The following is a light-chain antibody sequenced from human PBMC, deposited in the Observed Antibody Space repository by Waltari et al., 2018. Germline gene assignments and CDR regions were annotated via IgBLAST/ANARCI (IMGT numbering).Light chain of an antibody. V-gene: IGKV3-15*01. J-gene: IGKJ4*01. CDR2: RAS. CDR3: QQYNNWPLT. CDR1: QSVTNN. Sequence: EIVMTQSPATLSLSPGERATLSCRASQSVTNNLAWHQQKPGQAPRLLIYRASTRATSIPARISGSGSGTEFTLTISSLQSEDFAFYYCQQYNNWPLTFGGGTKVEIK.